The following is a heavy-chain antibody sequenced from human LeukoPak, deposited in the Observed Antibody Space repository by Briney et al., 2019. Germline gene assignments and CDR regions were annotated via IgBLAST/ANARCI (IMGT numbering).Heavy chain of an antibody. Sequence: SETLSLTCTVSGGSISSSSYSWGWIRQPPGKGLEWIGSIYHSGSTYYNPSLKSRVTISVDTSKNQFSLKLSSVTAADTAVYYCAKRRTYYYGSGSYPFDYWGQGTLVTVSS. V-gene: IGHV4-39*01. J-gene: IGHJ4*02. CDR1: GGSISSSSYS. CDR3: AKRRTYYYGSGSYPFDY. D-gene: IGHD3-10*01. CDR2: IYHSGST.